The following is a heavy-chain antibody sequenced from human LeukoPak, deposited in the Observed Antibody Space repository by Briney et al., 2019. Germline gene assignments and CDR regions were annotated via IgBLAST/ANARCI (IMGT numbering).Heavy chain of an antibody. D-gene: IGHD6-13*01. Sequence: SETLSLTCSVSSDSITNYYWSWIRQPAGKGLEWIGRIYSSGSTDYNPSLKSRVSISVDTSKNQFSLKLSSVTAADTAVYYCARHNYRRSKYSSSWYLVGEYYFDYWGQGTLVTVSS. J-gene: IGHJ4*02. CDR2: IYSSGST. V-gene: IGHV4-4*07. CDR3: ARHNYRRSKYSSSWYLVGEYYFDY. CDR1: SDSITNYY.